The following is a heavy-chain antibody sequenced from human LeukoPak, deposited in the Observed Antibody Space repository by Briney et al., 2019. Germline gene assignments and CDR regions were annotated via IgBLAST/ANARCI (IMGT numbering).Heavy chain of an antibody. CDR2: IYYSGST. J-gene: IGHJ4*02. Sequence: SETLSLTCTVSGGSISSYYWSWIRQPPGKGLEWIGYIYYSGSTNYNPSLKSRVTISVDTSKNQFSLRLSSVTAADTAVYYCARGSPAGDYWGRGTLVTVSS. CDR3: ARGSPAGDY. D-gene: IGHD2-2*01. CDR1: GGSISSYY. V-gene: IGHV4-59*01.